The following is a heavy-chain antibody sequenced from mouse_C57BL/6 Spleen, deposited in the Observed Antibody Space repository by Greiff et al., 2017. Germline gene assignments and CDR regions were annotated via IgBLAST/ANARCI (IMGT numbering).Heavy chain of an antibody. CDR3: ARMDYGSSYGGAMDY. V-gene: IGHV1-22*01. CDR2: INPNNGGT. CDR1: GYTFTDYN. D-gene: IGHD1-1*01. Sequence: VQLQQSGPELVKPGASVKMSCKASGYTFTDYNMHWVKQSPGKSLEWIGYINPNNGGTSYNQKFKGKATLTVNKSSSTAYMELRSLTSEDSAVYYCARMDYGSSYGGAMDYWGQGTSVTVSS. J-gene: IGHJ4*01.